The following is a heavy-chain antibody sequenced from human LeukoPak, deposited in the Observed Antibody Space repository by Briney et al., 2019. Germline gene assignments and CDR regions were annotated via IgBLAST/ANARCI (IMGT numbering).Heavy chain of an antibody. Sequence: SETLSLTCTVSGGSITSSSYYWGWIRQPPGKGLEWIGTIYHSGSTYYNPSLKSRVTISVDTSKNQFSLKLSSVTAADTAVYYCARDRGYYDSSGPLYYVDYWGQGTLVTVSS. CDR1: GGSITSSSYY. CDR3: ARDRGYYDSSGPLYYVDY. J-gene: IGHJ4*02. D-gene: IGHD3-22*01. CDR2: IYHSGST. V-gene: IGHV4-39*02.